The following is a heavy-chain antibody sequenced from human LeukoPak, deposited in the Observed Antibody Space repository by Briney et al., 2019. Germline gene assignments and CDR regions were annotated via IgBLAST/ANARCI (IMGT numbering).Heavy chain of an antibody. CDR2: INPNSGVS. CDR1: GYTFTGSY. D-gene: IGHD3-3*01. CDR3: ARVKGRVFGVITTKERYFDY. Sequence: ASVKVSCKAPGYTFTGSYMHWVRQAPGQGLEWMGWINPNSGVSNYAQKFRGRVTMTRDTSISTAYMELSRLTSDDTAVYYCARVKGRVFGVITTKERYFDYWGQGTLVTVSS. J-gene: IGHJ4*02. V-gene: IGHV1-2*02.